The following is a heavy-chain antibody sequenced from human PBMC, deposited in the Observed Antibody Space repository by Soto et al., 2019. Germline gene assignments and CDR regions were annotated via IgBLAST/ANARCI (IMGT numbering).Heavy chain of an antibody. Sequence: GGSLRLSCAASGFTFSDYYMSWIRQAPGKGLEWVSYISSSGGTTYYADSVKGRFTISRDNAKNTLYLQMNSLRAEDTAVYYCARDLSWGSNWYYYMDVWGKGTTVTVSS. V-gene: IGHV3-11*04. CDR1: GFTFSDYY. J-gene: IGHJ6*03. D-gene: IGHD7-27*01. CDR3: ARDLSWGSNWYYYMDV. CDR2: ISSSGGTT.